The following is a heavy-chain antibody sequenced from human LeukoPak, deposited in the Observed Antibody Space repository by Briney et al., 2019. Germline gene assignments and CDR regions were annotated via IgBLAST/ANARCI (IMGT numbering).Heavy chain of an antibody. Sequence: GASVKVSCKASGYTFTSYYMHWVRQAPGQGLEWMGITNPSGGSTSYAQKFQGRVTMTRDTSTSTVYMELSSLRSEDTAVYYCAREVDGYYDSSGFDYWGQGTLVTVSS. CDR3: AREVDGYYDSSGFDY. CDR2: TNPSGGST. V-gene: IGHV1-46*01. CDR1: GYTFTSYY. D-gene: IGHD3-22*01. J-gene: IGHJ4*02.